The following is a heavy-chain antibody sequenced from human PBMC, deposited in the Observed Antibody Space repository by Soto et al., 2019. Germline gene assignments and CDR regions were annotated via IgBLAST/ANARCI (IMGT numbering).Heavy chain of an antibody. Sequence: GASVKVSCKASGGTFSSYAISWVRQAPGQGLEWMGGIIPIFGTANYAQKFQGRVTITADKSTSTAYMELSSLRSEDTAVYYCATSDLEAAAGTENNWFDPWGQGTLVTVSS. V-gene: IGHV1-69*06. D-gene: IGHD6-13*01. CDR1: GGTFSSYA. CDR2: IIPIFGTA. J-gene: IGHJ5*02. CDR3: ATSDLEAAAGTENNWFDP.